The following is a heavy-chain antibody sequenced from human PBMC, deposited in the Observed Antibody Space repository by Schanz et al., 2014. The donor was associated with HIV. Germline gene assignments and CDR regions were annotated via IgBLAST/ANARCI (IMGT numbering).Heavy chain of an antibody. D-gene: IGHD3-16*01. CDR2: ISYDGSNK. Sequence: QVQLVESGGGVVQPGRSLRLSCAASGFTFSTYGMHWVRQGPGKGLEWVAFISYDGSNKYYADSVKGRFTISRDNSKNTLXXQMNSLRGEDTAVYYCARVANWDYYGMDVWGRGTTVTVSS. CDR1: GFTFSTYG. J-gene: IGHJ6*02. V-gene: IGHV3-30*03. CDR3: ARVANWDYYGMDV.